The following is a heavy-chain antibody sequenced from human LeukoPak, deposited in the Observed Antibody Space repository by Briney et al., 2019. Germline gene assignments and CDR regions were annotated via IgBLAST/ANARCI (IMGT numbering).Heavy chain of an antibody. CDR3: AKVAKYYYGSETYYFIEH. CDR1: GFTVSSNY. V-gene: IGHV3-7*01. Sequence: PGGSLRLSCAASGFTVSSNYMSWVRQAPGKGLEWVSTINQNGSEKYFADSVKGRFTISRANAKNSLYLQMNSLRVEDTAVYYCAKVAKYYYGSETYYFIEHWVQGTPVTASS. J-gene: IGHJ1*01. CDR2: INQNGSEK. D-gene: IGHD3-10*01.